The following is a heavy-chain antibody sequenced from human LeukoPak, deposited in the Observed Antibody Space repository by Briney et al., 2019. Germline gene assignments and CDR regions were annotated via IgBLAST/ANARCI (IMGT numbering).Heavy chain of an antibody. CDR3: ARGHGSGSYYKYLSDY. CDR1: GGSISSYY. CDR2: INHSGST. D-gene: IGHD3-10*01. V-gene: IGHV4-34*01. J-gene: IGHJ4*02. Sequence: SETLSLTCTVSGGSISSYYWSWIRQPPGKGLEWIGEINHSGSTNYNPSLKSRVTISVDTSKNQFSLKLSSVTAADTAVYYCARGHGSGSYYKYLSDYWGQGTLVTVSS.